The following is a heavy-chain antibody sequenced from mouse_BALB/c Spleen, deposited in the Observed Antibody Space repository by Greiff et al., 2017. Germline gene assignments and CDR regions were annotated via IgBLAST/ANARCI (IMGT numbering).Heavy chain of an antibody. V-gene: IGHV1-5*01. CDR3: TSWLPRFAY. Sequence: EVQLQESGTVLARPGASVKMSCKASGYTFNSYWMHWVKQRPGQGLEWIGAIYPGNSDTSYNQKFKGKAKLTADTSTSTAYMELSSLSDEDSAVYYCTSWLPRFAYWGQGTLVTVSA. CDR1: GYTFNSYW. D-gene: IGHD2-2*01. CDR2: IYPGNSDT. J-gene: IGHJ3*01.